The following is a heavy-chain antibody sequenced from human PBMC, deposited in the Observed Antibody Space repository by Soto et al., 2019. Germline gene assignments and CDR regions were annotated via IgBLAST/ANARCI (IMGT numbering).Heavy chain of an antibody. J-gene: IGHJ4*02. CDR2: INHSGST. CDR1: GGSFSGYY. CDR3: ARYDFWSGYYPDY. V-gene: IGHV4-34*01. D-gene: IGHD3-3*01. Sequence: SETLSLTCAVYGGSFSGYYWSWIRQPPGKGLEWIGEINHSGSTNYNPSLKSRVTISVDTSKNQFSLKLSSVTAADTAVYYCARYDFWSGYYPDYWGQGTMVTVYS.